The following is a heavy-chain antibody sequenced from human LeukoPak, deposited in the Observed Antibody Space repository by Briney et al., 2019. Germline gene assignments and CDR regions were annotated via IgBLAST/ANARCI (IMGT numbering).Heavy chain of an antibody. CDR2: ICPGGRI. CDR3: AREERDRTWYVVGDY. J-gene: IGHJ4*02. CDR1: GYSISSGYF. D-gene: IGHD6-13*01. V-gene: IGHV4-38-2*02. Sequence: SETLSLTCTVSGYSISSGYFWGWVRQPPGKELEWIGSICPGGRIYYSPSLKSRLTISVDTSKNQFSLKLSSVTAADTAVYYCAREERDRTWYVVGDYWGQGTLVTVSS.